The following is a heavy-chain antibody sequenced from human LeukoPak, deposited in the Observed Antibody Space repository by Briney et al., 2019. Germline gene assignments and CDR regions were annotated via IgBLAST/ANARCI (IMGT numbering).Heavy chain of an antibody. Sequence: PSETLSLTCTVSGGSISSYYWSWIRQPPGKGLEWIGDFYYSGSASYNPSLKSRVTISLDTSKNQFSLRLSSVTAADTAFYYCARYIVSYPHDAFDIWGQGTMVTVSS. CDR1: GGSISSYY. CDR3: ARYIVSYPHDAFDI. D-gene: IGHD1-26*01. CDR2: FYYSGSA. V-gene: IGHV4-59*01. J-gene: IGHJ3*02.